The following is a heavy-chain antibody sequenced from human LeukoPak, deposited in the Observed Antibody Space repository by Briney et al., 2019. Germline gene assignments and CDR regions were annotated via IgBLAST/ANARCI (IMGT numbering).Heavy chain of an antibody. CDR2: ISWNSGSI. CDR3: ARGYYYMDV. CDR1: GFTFDDYA. Sequence: PGRSLRLSCAASGFTFDDYAMHWVRHAPGKGLEWVSGISWNSGSIGYADSVKGRFTISRDNSKNTLYLQMNSLRAEDTAVYYCARGYYYMDVWGKGTTVTISS. J-gene: IGHJ6*03. V-gene: IGHV3-9*01.